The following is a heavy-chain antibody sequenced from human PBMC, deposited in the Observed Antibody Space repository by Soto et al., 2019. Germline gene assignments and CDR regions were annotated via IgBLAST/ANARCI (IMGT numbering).Heavy chain of an antibody. D-gene: IGHD1-7*01. CDR3: ARDGNWNYSVNYYYGMDV. Sequence: ASVKVSCKASGYTFTSYGISWVRQAPGQGLEWMGWISAYNGNTNYAQKLQGRVTMTTDTSTSTAYMELRSLRSDDTAVYYCARDGNWNYSVNYYYGMDVWGQGTTVTVSS. CDR2: ISAYNGNT. J-gene: IGHJ6*02. V-gene: IGHV1-18*04. CDR1: GYTFTSYG.